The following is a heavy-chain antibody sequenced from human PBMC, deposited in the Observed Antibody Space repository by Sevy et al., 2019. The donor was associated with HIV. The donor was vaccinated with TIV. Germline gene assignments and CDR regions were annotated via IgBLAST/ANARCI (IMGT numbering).Heavy chain of an antibody. Sequence: ASVKVSCKTSGFDFSSYGITWVRQAPGQGLEWMGWIGIYNGNSNSAQKLQGRVSMTTETSTKTVYMELSNLRSDDTAVYYCARVPTYDYGSATYFDYWGQGTLVTVSS. CDR1: GFDFSSYG. CDR2: IGIYNGNS. D-gene: IGHD3-10*01. V-gene: IGHV1-18*01. CDR3: ARVPTYDYGSATYFDY. J-gene: IGHJ4*02.